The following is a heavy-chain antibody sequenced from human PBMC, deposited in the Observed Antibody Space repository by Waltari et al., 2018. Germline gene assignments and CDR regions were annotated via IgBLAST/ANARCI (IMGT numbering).Heavy chain of an antibody. CDR1: GFTFSSYS. Sequence: EVQLVESGGGLVKPGGSLRLSCAASGFTFSSYSMNWVRQAPGKGLGWVSALSSSSSYRYASDSVKGRFTITRDNAKNSLYLQMNSLRAENTAVNYCARDREGLRFDPWGQGTLVTVSS. V-gene: IGHV3-21*01. CDR3: ARDREGLRFDP. J-gene: IGHJ5*02. CDR2: LSSSSSYR.